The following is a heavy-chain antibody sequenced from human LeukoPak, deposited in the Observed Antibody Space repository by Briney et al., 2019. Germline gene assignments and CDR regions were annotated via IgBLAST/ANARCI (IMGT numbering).Heavy chain of an antibody. Sequence: PGGSLRLSYAASGFTFRSYDMHWVRQAPDKGLEWVAVTSYDGSNKFSADSVKGRFTISRDNSKNTLYMQMNSLRVEDTAVYYCAKDRGSGYLDYWGQGTLVTVSS. V-gene: IGHV3-30*18. CDR3: AKDRGSGYLDY. CDR2: TSYDGSNK. D-gene: IGHD6-19*01. J-gene: IGHJ4*02. CDR1: GFTFRSYD.